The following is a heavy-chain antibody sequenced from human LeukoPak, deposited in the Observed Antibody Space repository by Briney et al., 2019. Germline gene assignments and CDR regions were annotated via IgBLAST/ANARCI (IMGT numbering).Heavy chain of an antibody. CDR2: MNPNSGNT. V-gene: IGHV1-8*01. J-gene: IGHJ5*02. D-gene: IGHD3-3*01. CDR3: ARGPRITIFGVVTNNWFDP. Sequence: GASVKVSCKASGYTFTSYDINWVRQATGQGLEWMGWMNPNSGNTGYAQKFQGRVTMTRNTSISTAYMELSGLRSEDTAVYYCARGPRITIFGVVTNNWFDPWGQGTLVTVSS. CDR1: GYTFTSYD.